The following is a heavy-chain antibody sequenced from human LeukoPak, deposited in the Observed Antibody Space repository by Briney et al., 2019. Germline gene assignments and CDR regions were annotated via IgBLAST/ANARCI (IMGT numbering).Heavy chain of an antibody. Sequence: PSETLSLTCAVYGGSFSGYYWSWIRQPPGKGLEWIGEINHSGSTNYNPSLKSRVTISVDTSKNQFSLKLSSVTAADTAVYYCARHGRRGYSYGLFDYWGQGTLVTVSS. V-gene: IGHV4-34*01. CDR3: ARHGRRGYSYGLFDY. D-gene: IGHD5-18*01. CDR1: GGSFSGYY. J-gene: IGHJ4*02. CDR2: INHSGST.